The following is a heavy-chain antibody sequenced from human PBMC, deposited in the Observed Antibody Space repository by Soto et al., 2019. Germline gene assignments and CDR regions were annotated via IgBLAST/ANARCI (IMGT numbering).Heavy chain of an antibody. J-gene: IGHJ3*02. CDR1: GYSFTSYW. CDR3: ASGFAAAGILLGLLDAFDI. D-gene: IGHD6-13*01. CDR2: IDPSDSYT. V-gene: IGHV5-10-1*01. Sequence: PGESLKISCKGSGYSFTSYWISWVRQMPGKGLEWMGRIDPSDSYTNYSPSFQGHVTISADKSISTAYLQWSSLKASDTAMYYCASGFAAAGILLGLLDAFDIWGQGTMVTVSS.